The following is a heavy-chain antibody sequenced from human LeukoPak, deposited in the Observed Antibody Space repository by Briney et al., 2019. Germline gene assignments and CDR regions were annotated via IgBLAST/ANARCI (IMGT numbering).Heavy chain of an antibody. J-gene: IGHJ4*02. CDR1: GYTFTSYY. V-gene: IGHV1-46*01. D-gene: IGHD5-12*01. CDR2: INPSGGST. CDR3: ASAGYSGYMFDY. Sequence: ASVKVSCKASGYTFTSYYMHWVRQAPGQGLEWMGIINPSGGSTSYAQKFQGRVTMTRDTSTSTVYMELSSLRSEDTAVYYCASAGYSGYMFDYWGQGTLVTVSS.